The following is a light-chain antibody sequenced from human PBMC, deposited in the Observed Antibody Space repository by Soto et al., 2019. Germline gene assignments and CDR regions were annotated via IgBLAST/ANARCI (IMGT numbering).Light chain of an antibody. V-gene: IGKV3-11*01. CDR3: QQRLHWPIT. CDR1: QTVGRY. J-gene: IGKJ5*01. Sequence: EIVLTQSPATLSLSPGDRVTLSCRASQTVGRYLSWYQHSPGQGPRLLVYDASNRATGIPARFSGSGSEKDFTLTISSLEPEDFAVYYCQQRLHWPITFGQGTRLEIK. CDR2: DAS.